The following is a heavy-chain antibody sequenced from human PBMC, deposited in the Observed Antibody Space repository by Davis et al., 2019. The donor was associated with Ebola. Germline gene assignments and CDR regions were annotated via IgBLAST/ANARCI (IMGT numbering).Heavy chain of an antibody. Sequence: PSETLSLTCAVSGGSITTRSHYWEWLRQSPGKGLEWIGSVSSSGNLHYNPPLRSRLTMSVDTSKNQFSLKLTSVTAADSAVYYCASRQPSIFYGMDVWGQGTTVTVSS. V-gene: IGHV4-39*01. CDR2: VSSSGNL. CDR1: GGSITTRSHY. J-gene: IGHJ6*02. CDR3: ASRQPSIFYGMDV. D-gene: IGHD2/OR15-2a*01.